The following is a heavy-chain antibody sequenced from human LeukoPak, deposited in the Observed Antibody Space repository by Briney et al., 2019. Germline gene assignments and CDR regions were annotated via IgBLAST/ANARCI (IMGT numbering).Heavy chain of an antibody. CDR1: GYTFTSYG. Sequence: ASVKVSCKASGYTFTSYGISWVRQATGQGLEWMGWMNPNSGNTGYAQKFQGRVSMTRNTSTSTAYMELSSLRSEDTAVYYCARDYGGNSGWFDPWGQGTLVTVSS. CDR3: ARDYGGNSGWFDP. CDR2: MNPNSGNT. J-gene: IGHJ5*02. V-gene: IGHV1-8*02. D-gene: IGHD4-23*01.